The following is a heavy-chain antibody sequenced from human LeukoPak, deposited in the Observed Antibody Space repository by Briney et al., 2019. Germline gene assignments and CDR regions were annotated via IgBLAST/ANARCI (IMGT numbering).Heavy chain of an antibody. CDR2: IYYSGST. D-gene: IGHD3-22*01. V-gene: IGHV4-39*07. J-gene: IGHJ4*02. CDR3: ARNDSSGQTLD. Sequence: SETLSLTCTVSGGSISGSSYYWGWIRQPPGKGLEWIGSIYYSGSTYYNPSLKSRVTISVDTSKNQFSLKLSSVTAADTAVYYCARNDSSGQTLDWGQGTLVTVSS. CDR1: GGSISGSSYY.